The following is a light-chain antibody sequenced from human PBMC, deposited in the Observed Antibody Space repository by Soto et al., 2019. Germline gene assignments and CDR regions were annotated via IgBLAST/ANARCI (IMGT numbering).Light chain of an antibody. V-gene: IGLV2-14*01. CDR3: SSKTSSTTLVV. Sequence: QSALTQPASVSGSPGQSITISCTGTSSDVGGYNYVSWYQQHPGKAPKLMIYDVSSRPSGVSNRFSGSKSGNTASLTISGLQAEDEADYYCSSKTSSTTLVVFGGGTKVTVL. J-gene: IGLJ2*01. CDR1: SSDVGGYNY. CDR2: DVS.